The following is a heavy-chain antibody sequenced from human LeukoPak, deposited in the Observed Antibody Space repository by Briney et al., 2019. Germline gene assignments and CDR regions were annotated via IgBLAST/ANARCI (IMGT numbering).Heavy chain of an antibody. V-gene: IGHV4-4*07. J-gene: IGHJ3*02. D-gene: IGHD3-22*01. CDR1: GGSISSYY. CDR3: ARDLDYYDNAFDI. Sequence: TSETLSLTCTVSGGSISSYYWSWIRQPAGKGLEWIGRIYTSGSTNYNPSLKSRVTMSVDTSKNRFPLKLSSVTAADTAVYYCARDLDYYDNAFDIWGQGTMVTVSS. CDR2: IYTSGST.